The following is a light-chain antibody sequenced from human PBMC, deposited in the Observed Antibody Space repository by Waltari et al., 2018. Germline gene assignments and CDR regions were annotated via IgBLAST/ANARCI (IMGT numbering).Light chain of an antibody. V-gene: IGKV3-11*01. J-gene: IGKJ4*01. CDR3: QQCSTWPSLT. CDR1: QSVSRH. CDR2: DAS. Sequence: EIVLTQSPATLSLSPGESVTLSCRASQSVSRHLAWYQQRPGQAPRLLIYDASNRAPGIPARFGGSGSGTDFTLTISSLEPEDFAVYYCQQCSTWPSLTFGGGTKVGIK.